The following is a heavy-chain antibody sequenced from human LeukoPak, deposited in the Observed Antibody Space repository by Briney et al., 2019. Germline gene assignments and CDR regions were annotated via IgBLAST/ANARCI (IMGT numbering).Heavy chain of an antibody. CDR1: GFTFRRYW. J-gene: IGHJ4*02. CDR3: ARGGGSGYFDD. Sequence: PGGSLRLSCAASGFTFRRYWMHWVRQAPGKGLVWVSCINTDGSRTNYADSVKARFTISRDNTMNTLYLQMNSLRAEDTAVYYCARGGGSGYFDDWGQGTLVTVSS. D-gene: IGHD5-12*01. V-gene: IGHV3-74*01. CDR2: INTDGSRT.